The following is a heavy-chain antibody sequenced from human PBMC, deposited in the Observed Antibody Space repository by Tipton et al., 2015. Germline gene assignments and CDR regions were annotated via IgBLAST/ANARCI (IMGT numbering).Heavy chain of an antibody. V-gene: IGHV3-7*01. CDR2: IKNDGSNK. CDR1: GFTFSRYW. D-gene: IGHD3-10*01. Sequence: SLRLSCAASGFTFSRYWMRWVRQTPGKGLEWVGQIKNDGSNKYYLDSMEGRFSISRDNAKNSLYLQMNTLRAEDTGVYYCARDVNGGYYDVWGQGTTVTVSP. CDR3: ARDVNGGYYDV. J-gene: IGHJ3*01.